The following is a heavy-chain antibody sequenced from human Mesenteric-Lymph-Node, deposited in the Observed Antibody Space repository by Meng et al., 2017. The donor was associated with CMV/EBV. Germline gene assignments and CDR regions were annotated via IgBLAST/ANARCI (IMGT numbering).Heavy chain of an antibody. V-gene: IGHV3-66*02. CDR1: GLTVSSNY. CDR2: IYSGGST. D-gene: IGHD3-22*01. J-gene: IGHJ4*02. CDR3: AGSGGYYSFDY. Sequence: LSGAASGLTVSSNYMSWVRQAPGKGLEWVSVIYSGGSTYYADSVKGRFTISRDNSKNTLYLQMNSLRAEDTAVYYCAGSGGYYSFDYWGQGTLVTVSS.